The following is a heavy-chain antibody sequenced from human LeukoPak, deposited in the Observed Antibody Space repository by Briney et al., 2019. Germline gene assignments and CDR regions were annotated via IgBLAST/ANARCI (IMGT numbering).Heavy chain of an antibody. V-gene: IGHV1-18*01. CDR2: ISAYNDDT. Sequence: ASVKVSCKASGYTFTSYGISWVRQAPGQGLEWMGWISAYNDDTKYAQNLQGRLAMTTDTSTSTAYMELRSLRSDDTAVYYCARANYNILTGYVAYASDIWGQGTMVAVSS. CDR1: GYTFTSYG. CDR3: ARANYNILTGYVAYASDI. D-gene: IGHD3-9*01. J-gene: IGHJ3*02.